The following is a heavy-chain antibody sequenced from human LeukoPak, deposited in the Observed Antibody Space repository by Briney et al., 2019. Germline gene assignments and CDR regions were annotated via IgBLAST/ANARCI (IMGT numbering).Heavy chain of an antibody. V-gene: IGHV3-33*06. Sequence: GRSLRLSCAASGFTFSSYGMHWVRQAPGKGLEWVAVIWYDGSNKYYADSVKGRFTISRDNSKNTLYLQMNSPRAEDTAVYYCAKDRTQNYYDSSGYYLPPDYYFDYWGQGTLVTVSS. J-gene: IGHJ4*02. CDR3: AKDRTQNYYDSSGYYLPPDYYFDY. CDR2: IWYDGSNK. D-gene: IGHD3-22*01. CDR1: GFTFSSYG.